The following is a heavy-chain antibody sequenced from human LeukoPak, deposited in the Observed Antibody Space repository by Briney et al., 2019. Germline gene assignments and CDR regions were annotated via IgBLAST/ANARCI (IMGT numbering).Heavy chain of an antibody. CDR1: GYTFTAYG. Sequence: ASVKVSCKASGYTFTAYGISWVRQAPGQGLEWMGWISGYNGDTMYAQRFEGRVTMTTDTSTTTAFMDLRSLRSDDTAVYFCATSTGGYSDLYFHYWGQGTLVSVSS. CDR3: ATSTGGYSDLYFHY. J-gene: IGHJ4*02. V-gene: IGHV1-18*01. CDR2: ISGYNGDT. D-gene: IGHD3-22*01.